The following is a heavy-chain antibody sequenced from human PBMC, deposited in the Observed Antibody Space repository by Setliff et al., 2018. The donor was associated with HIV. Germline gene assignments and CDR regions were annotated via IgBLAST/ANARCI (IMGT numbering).Heavy chain of an antibody. J-gene: IGHJ4*01. CDR1: GGSIFSHY. CDR2: IYYSGST. D-gene: IGHD5-18*01. V-gene: IGHV4-59*11. Sequence: PSETLSLTCTVSGGSIFSHYWSWIRQPPGKGLEWIGYIYYSGSTNYNPSLKSRVTISVDTSKNQFSLKLSSVTAADTAVYYCASTGGYSYGFFDSWG. CDR3: ASTGGYSYGFFDS.